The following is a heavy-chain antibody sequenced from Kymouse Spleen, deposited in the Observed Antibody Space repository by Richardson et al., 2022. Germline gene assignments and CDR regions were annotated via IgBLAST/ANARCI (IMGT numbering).Heavy chain of an antibody. V-gene: IGHV3-33*01. Sequence: QVQLVESGGGVVQPGRSLRLSCAASGFTFSSYGMHWVRQAPGKGLEWVAVIWYDGSNKYYADSVKGRFTISRDNSKNTLYLQMNSLRAEDTAVYYCAREGL**YQLL*CGYSGYDSRYGRLGPRDHGHRLL. J-gene: IGHJ6*02. CDR2: IWYDGSNK. CDR3: AREGL**YQLL*CGYSGYDSRYGR. CDR1: GFTFSSYG. D-gene: IGHD2-2*02.